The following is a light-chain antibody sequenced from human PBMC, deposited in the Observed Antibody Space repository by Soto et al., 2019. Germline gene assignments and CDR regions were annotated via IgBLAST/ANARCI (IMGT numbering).Light chain of an antibody. J-gene: IGLJ1*01. Sequence: QSVLTQPPSVSGAPRQRVTISCSGSASNIGKAAVNWYQQIPGKAPKLLIYYDDQLPSGVSDRFSGSKSGTSASLAISGLQSVDEADYYGAAWDDSLNGYVFGTGTKLTVL. CDR2: YDD. V-gene: IGLV1-36*01. CDR1: ASNIGKAA. CDR3: AAWDDSLNGYV.